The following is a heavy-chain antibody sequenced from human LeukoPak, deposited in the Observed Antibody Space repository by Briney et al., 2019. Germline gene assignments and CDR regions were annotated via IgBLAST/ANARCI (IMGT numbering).Heavy chain of an antibody. D-gene: IGHD3-16*01. J-gene: IGHJ6*03. CDR1: GFAFDNFA. CDR2: VNDNGAAT. Sequence: GGSLRLSCAVSGFAFDNFAMSWVRQAPGKGLKWVATVNDNGAATFYADSVKGRFTISRDNSYNTVSLQMNGLRDDDTGVYYCAKGLKTGVGPYMGYHYYMDVWGKGATVTVSS. V-gene: IGHV3-23*01. CDR3: AKGLKTGVGPYMGYHYYMDV.